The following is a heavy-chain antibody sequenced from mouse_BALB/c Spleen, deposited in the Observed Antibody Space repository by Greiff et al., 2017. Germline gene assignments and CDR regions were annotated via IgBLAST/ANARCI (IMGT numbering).Heavy chain of an antibody. CDR1: GYSITSDYA. D-gene: IGHD3-1*01. V-gene: IGHV3-2*02. Sequence: EVKLMESGPGLVKPSQSLSLTCTVTGYSITSDYAWNWIRQFPGNKLEWMGYITYSGSTTYNPSLKSRISITRDTSKNQFFLQLNSVTTEDTATYYCARSSSGYFDYWGQGTTLTVSS. CDR2: ITYSGST. J-gene: IGHJ2*01. CDR3: ARSSSGYFDY.